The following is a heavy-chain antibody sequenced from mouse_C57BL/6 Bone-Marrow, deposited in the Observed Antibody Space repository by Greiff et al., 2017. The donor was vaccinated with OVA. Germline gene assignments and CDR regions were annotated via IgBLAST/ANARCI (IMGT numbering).Heavy chain of an antibody. CDR1: GYTFTDYY. J-gene: IGHJ2*01. CDR3: GRGGEGYFDY. Sequence: EVQLQQSGPVLVKPGASVKMSCKASGYTFTDYYMNWVKQSHGKSLEWIGVINPYNGGTSYNQKFKGKATLTVDKSSSTAYMELNSLTSEDSAVYYCGRGGEGYFDYWGQGTTLTVSS. CDR2: INPYNGGT. V-gene: IGHV1-19*01.